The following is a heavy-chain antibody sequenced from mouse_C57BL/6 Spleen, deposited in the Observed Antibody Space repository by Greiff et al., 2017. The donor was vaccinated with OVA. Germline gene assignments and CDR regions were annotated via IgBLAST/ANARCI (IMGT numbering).Heavy chain of an antibody. CDR2: IHPNSGST. CDR3: ARGSGYDGGY. V-gene: IGHV1-64*01. CDR1: GYTFTSYW. D-gene: IGHD2-2*01. J-gene: IGHJ2*01. Sequence: QVQLQQPGAELVKPGASVKLSCKASGYTFTSYWMHWVKQRPGQGLEWIGMIHPNSGSTNYNEKFKSKATLTVDKSSSTAYMQLRSLTSEDSAVYYCARGSGYDGGYWGQGTTLTVSS.